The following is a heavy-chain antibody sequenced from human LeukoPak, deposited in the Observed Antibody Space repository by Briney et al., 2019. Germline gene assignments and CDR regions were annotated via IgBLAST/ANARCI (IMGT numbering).Heavy chain of an antibody. CDR3: ARPDCSSTSCSFDP. CDR2: ISSSSYI. CDR1: GFTFSSYS. D-gene: IGHD2-2*01. V-gene: IGHV3-21*01. Sequence: GGSLRLSCAASGFTFSSYSMNWVRQAPGKGLEWVSSISSSSYIYYADSVKGRFTISRDNAKNSLYLQMNSLRAEDTAVYYCARPDCSSTSCSFDPWGQGTLVTVSS. J-gene: IGHJ5*02.